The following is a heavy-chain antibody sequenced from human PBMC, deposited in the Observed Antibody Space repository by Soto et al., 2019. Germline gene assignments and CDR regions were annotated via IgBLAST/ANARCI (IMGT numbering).Heavy chain of an antibody. CDR3: ATDSPAVQKKVNWFAP. CDR2: FDPEDGET. Sequence: GASVKVSCKVSGYTLTELSMHWVRQAPGKGLEWMGGFDPEDGETIYAQKFQGRVTMTEDTSTDTAYMELSSLRSEDTAVYYCATDSPAVQKKVNWFAPWGQGTLVTVSS. CDR1: GYTLTELS. D-gene: IGHD1-1*01. J-gene: IGHJ5*02. V-gene: IGHV1-24*01.